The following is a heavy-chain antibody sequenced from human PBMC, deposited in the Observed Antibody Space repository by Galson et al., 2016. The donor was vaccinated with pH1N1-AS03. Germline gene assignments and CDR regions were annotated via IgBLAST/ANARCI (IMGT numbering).Heavy chain of an antibody. J-gene: IGHJ4*02. Sequence: SETLSLTCTVSRGSFGGAYWTWIRQPPGKGLEWIGEIIIGRGLPPTYTPSLKRRVTISIDTSRGELSLKLRSVTAADTGVYYCARRPTGIDYWGQGGQVTVSS. D-gene: IGHD3-10*01. V-gene: IGHV4-34*12. CDR1: RGSFGGAY. CDR2: IIIGRGLPP. CDR3: ARRPTGIDY.